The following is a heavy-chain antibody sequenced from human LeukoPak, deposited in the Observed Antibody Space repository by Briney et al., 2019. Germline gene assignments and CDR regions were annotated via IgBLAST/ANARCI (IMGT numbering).Heavy chain of an antibody. CDR3: ARDRNDYVWGSYRYED. CDR2: IYSGGST. CDR1: GFTVSSNY. Sequence: GGSLRLSCAASGFTVSSNYMSWVRQAPGKGLEWVSVIYSGGSTYYADSVKGRFTISRDNSKNTLYLQMNSLRAEDTAVYYCARDRNDYVWGSYRYEDWGQGTLVTVSS. J-gene: IGHJ4*02. V-gene: IGHV3-53*01. D-gene: IGHD3-16*02.